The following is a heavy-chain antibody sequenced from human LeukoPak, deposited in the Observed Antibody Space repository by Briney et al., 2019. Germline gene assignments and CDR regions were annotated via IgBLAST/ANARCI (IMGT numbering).Heavy chain of an antibody. CDR1: GFTFSSYG. J-gene: IGHJ1*01. CDR2: IWYDGSNQ. Sequence: GRSLRLSCAASGFTFSSYGMHWVRQAPGKGLEWVAVIWYDGSNQYYADSVKGRFTISRDNSKNTLDLQMNSLRAEDTAVYYCASDSYSPEYFQHWGQGTLVTVSS. V-gene: IGHV3-33*01. CDR3: ASDSYSPEYFQH. D-gene: IGHD2-15*01.